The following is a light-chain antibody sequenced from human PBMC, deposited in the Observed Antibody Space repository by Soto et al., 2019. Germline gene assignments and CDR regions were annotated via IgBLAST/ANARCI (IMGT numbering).Light chain of an antibody. Sequence: EVVLTQSPGTLSLSPGERATLSCRASQTVSLSYLAWYQQKPGQAPRLLIYDASKRATGIPARFSGSGSGTEFTLTISSLQPEDVAAYYCQKYNSAPLTFGGGTKVDIK. CDR2: DAS. CDR3: QKYNSAPLT. V-gene: IGKV3-20*01. J-gene: IGKJ4*01. CDR1: QTVSLSY.